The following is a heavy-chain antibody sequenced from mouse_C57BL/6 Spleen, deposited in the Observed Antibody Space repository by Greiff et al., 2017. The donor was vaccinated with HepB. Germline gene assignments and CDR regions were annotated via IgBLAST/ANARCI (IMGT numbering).Heavy chain of an antibody. CDR1: GYTFTSYW. J-gene: IGHJ3*01. Sequence: VKLQQPGAELVKPGASVKLSCKASGYTFTSYWMHWVKQRPGQGLEWIGMIHPNSGSTNYNEKFKSKATLTVDKSSSTAYMQLSSLTSEDSAVYYCARDYYGSSQAWFAYWGQGTLVTVSA. V-gene: IGHV1-64*01. CDR3: ARDYYGSSQAWFAY. D-gene: IGHD1-1*01. CDR2: IHPNSGST.